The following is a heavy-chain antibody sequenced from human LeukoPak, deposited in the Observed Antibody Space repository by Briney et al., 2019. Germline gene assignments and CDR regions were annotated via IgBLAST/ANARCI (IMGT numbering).Heavy chain of an antibody. CDR1: GFTFSSYW. CDR2: IKQDGSEK. J-gene: IGHJ4*02. Sequence: GGSLRLSCVVSGFTFSSYWMSWVRQAPGKRLEWVANIKQDGSEKYYVDSVKGRLTMSRDNAKNSLYLQMNSLRAEDTAVYYCARVQWELRGVGSYFEYWGQGALVTVSS. D-gene: IGHD1-26*01. V-gene: IGHV3-7*01. CDR3: ARVQWELRGVGSYFEY.